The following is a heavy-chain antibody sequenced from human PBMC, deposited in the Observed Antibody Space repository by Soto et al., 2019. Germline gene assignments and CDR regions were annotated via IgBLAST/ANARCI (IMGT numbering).Heavy chain of an antibody. J-gene: IGHJ5*02. V-gene: IGHV1-18*04. Sequence: QVQLAQSGAEVKKPGASITVSCKASGYSFSTNGVSWVRQAPGQGLEWMGWISANTGDTLYAEKFEDRITLTADTPTTTAYMELRSLRPDDKATYFCATDKGDFTFGPWGQGTLITGSS. CDR1: GYSFSTNG. CDR2: ISANTGDT. CDR3: ATDKGDFTFGP. D-gene: IGHD3-3*01.